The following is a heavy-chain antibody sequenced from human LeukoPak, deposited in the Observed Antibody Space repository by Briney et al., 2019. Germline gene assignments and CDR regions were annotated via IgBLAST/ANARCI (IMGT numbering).Heavy chain of an antibody. CDR1: GGTFSSCA. CDR2: IIPILGIA. D-gene: IGHD2-2*01. Sequence: ASVKVSCKASGGTFSSCAISWVRQAPGQGLEWMGRIIPILGIANYAQKFQGRVTITADKSTSTAYMELSSLRSEDTAVYYCARHSIVVVPAANDYYYGMDVWGQGTTVTVSS. V-gene: IGHV1-69*04. CDR3: ARHSIVVVPAANDYYYGMDV. J-gene: IGHJ6*02.